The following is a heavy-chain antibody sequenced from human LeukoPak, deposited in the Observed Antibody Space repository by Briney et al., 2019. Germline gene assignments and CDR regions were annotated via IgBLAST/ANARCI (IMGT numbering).Heavy chain of an antibody. CDR3: ARDRGIAEADSFDP. CDR2: IIPIFGTA. CDR1: GGTFSSYA. V-gene: IGHV1-69*06. Sequence: SVKVSCKASGGTFSSYAISWVRQAPGQGLEWMGGIIPIFGTANYAQKFQGRVTMTSDTSTSTAYMELRSLRSDDTAVYYCARDRGIAEADSFDPWGQGTLVTVSS. J-gene: IGHJ5*02. D-gene: IGHD6-13*01.